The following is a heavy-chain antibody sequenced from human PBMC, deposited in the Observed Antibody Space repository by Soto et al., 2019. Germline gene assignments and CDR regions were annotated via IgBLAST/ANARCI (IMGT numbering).Heavy chain of an antibody. D-gene: IGHD3-3*01. V-gene: IGHV4-31*03. CDR2: IYYSGST. CDR1: GGSISSGGYY. Sequence: PSETLSLTCTVSGGSISSGGYYWSWIRQHPGKGLEWIGYIYYSGSTYYNPSLKSRVTISVDTSKNQFSLKLSSVTAADTAVYYCARGGFLEGLLRTYYYGMGVWGQGTTVTVSS. CDR3: ARGGFLEGLLRTYYYGMGV. J-gene: IGHJ6*02.